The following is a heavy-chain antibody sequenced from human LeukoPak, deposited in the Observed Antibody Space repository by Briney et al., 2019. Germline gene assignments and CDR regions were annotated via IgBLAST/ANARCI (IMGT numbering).Heavy chain of an antibody. CDR1: GFTFDDYG. Sequence: GGSLRLSCAASGFTFDDYGMSWVRQAPGKGLEWVANIKQDGSEKYYVDSVKGRFTISRDNAKNSLYLQMNSLRAEDTAVYYCARGRYDSSGSYSLFDYWGQGTLVTVSS. CDR3: ARGRYDSSGSYSLFDY. D-gene: IGHD3-22*01. CDR2: IKQDGSEK. V-gene: IGHV3-7*01. J-gene: IGHJ4*02.